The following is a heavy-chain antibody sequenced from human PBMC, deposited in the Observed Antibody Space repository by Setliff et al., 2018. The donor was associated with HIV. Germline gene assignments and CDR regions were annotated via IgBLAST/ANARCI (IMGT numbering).Heavy chain of an antibody. CDR2: IWHDGSNK. CDR3: VKVRRNEYMDV. J-gene: IGHJ6*03. CDR1: GFTFSGFA. D-gene: IGHD1-1*01. V-gene: IGHV3-30*02. Sequence: GGSLRLSCAASGFTFSGFAMHWVRQAPGKGLEWVAVIWHDGSNKYYADSVKGRFTISRDNSNNTLYLQIHSVRPEDTAIYYCVKVRRNEYMDVWGKGTTVTVSS.